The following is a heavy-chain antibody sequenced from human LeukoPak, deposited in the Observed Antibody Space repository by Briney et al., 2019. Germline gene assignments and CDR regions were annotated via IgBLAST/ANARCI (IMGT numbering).Heavy chain of an antibody. CDR2: INHSGST. D-gene: IGHD7-27*01. CDR1: GGSFSGYY. Sequence: PSETLSLTCAVYGGSFSGYYWTWIRQPPGKGLEWIGEINHSGSTNYNASLKSRVTISVDTSKNHFSLKLSSVTAADTAVYYCARQPLGSLDYWGQGTLVTVSS. CDR3: ARQPLGSLDY. J-gene: IGHJ4*02. V-gene: IGHV4-34*01.